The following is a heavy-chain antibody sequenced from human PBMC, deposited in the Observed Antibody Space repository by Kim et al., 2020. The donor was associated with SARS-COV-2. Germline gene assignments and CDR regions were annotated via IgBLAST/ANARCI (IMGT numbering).Heavy chain of an antibody. V-gene: IGHV1-18*01. CDR3: ARGDNYDDNSGCDY. CDR2: ISAYNGNK. Sequence: ASVKVSCKASGYSFKSYGVSWVRQAPGLGLEWMGWISAYNGNKNYAQKFQGRVTMTTDTSTNTGYMELRSLRSDDTAVYYCARGDNYDDNSGCDYWGQGTLVTVSS. CDR1: GYSFKSYG. J-gene: IGHJ4*02. D-gene: IGHD3-22*01.